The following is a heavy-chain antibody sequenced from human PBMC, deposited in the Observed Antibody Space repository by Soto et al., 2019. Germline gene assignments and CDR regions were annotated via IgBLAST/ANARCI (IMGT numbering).Heavy chain of an antibody. CDR2: ISYTGYT. Sequence: QVQLHESGPGLVKPSQTLTLTCTVSGDAISSPGYHWSWIRQHPGKGLEWIGFISYTGYTLYNRSRESRVTISKATSKNQFSLELISVTAADPAVYYCSRTTVSTMRVDQIIYGMDVLAQGTTVTVSS. CDR1: GDAISSPGYH. J-gene: IGHJ6*02. V-gene: IGHV4-31*03. D-gene: IGHD4-4*01. CDR3: SRTTVSTMRVDQIIYGMDV.